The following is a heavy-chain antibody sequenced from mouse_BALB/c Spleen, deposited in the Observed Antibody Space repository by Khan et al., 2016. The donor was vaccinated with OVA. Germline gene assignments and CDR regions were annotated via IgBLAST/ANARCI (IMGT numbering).Heavy chain of an antibody. CDR1: GYTFSSYY. CDR2: INPNNGGS. V-gene: IGHV1S81*02. CDR3: TRSGYGSFAF. J-gene: IGHJ3*01. Sequence: QVQLKESGAELVKTGASVKLSCKASGYTFSSYYLYWVKQRPGQGLEWIGEINPNNGGSNFNEKFKNGATLTVDTSSYTAYMQLSSLTSEDSAVYYCTRSGYGSFAFWGQGTLVTVSA. D-gene: IGHD2-2*01.